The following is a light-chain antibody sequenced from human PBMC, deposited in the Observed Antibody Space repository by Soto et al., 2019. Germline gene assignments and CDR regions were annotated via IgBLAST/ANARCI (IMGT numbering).Light chain of an antibody. CDR1: SSDVGGYNY. V-gene: IGLV2-8*01. CDR3: SSYAGSNNFV. Sequence: LTQPPSASWSPGQSVTISCTGTSSDVGGYNYVSWYQQHPGKAPKLMIYEVSKRPSGVPDRFSGSTSGNTASLTVSGLQPEDEADYYCSSYAGSNNFVFGTGTKGTVL. J-gene: IGLJ1*01. CDR2: EVS.